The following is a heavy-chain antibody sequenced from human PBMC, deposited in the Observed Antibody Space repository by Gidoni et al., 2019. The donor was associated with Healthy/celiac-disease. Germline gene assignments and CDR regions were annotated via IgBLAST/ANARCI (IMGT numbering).Heavy chain of an antibody. CDR3: AREREQQLVLYYYYGMDV. J-gene: IGHJ6*02. D-gene: IGHD6-13*01. V-gene: IGHV3-30-3*01. CDR1: GFTFSSYA. Sequence: QVQLVESGGGVVQPGRSLRLSCAASGFTFSSYAMHWVRQAPGTGLEWVAVISYDGSNKYYADSVKGRFTISRDNSKNTLYLQMNSLRAEDTAVYYCAREREQQLVLYYYYGMDVWGQGTTVTVSS. CDR2: ISYDGSNK.